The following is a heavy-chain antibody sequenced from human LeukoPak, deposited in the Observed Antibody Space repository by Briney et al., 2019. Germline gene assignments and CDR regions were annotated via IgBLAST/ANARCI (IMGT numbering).Heavy chain of an antibody. J-gene: IGHJ4*02. CDR1: GFTFISYG. V-gene: IGHV3-30*02. D-gene: IGHD3-3*01. CDR2: IRYDGSNK. Sequence: GGSLRLSCAASGFTFISYGMHWVRQAPGKGLEWVAFIRYDGSNKYYADSVKGRFTISRDNSKNTLHLQMNSLRAEDTAVYYCARGGYYGSGRYYFDSWGQGTLVTVSS. CDR3: ARGGYYGSGRYYFDS.